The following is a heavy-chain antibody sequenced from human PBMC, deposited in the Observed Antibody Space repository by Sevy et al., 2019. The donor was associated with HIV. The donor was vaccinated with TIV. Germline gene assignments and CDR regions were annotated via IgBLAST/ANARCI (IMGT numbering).Heavy chain of an antibody. D-gene: IGHD2-15*01. J-gene: IGHJ6*02. Sequence: GGSLRLSCAASGFTFSSYSMNWVRQAPGKGLEWVSSISSSSSYIYYADSVKGRFTISRDNAKNSLYLQMNSLRAEDTAVYYCARVRLGYCSGGSCYTRVHYYYYYGMDVWGQGTTVTVSS. CDR3: ARVRLGYCSGGSCYTRVHYYYYYGMDV. CDR1: GFTFSSYS. CDR2: ISSSSSYI. V-gene: IGHV3-21*01.